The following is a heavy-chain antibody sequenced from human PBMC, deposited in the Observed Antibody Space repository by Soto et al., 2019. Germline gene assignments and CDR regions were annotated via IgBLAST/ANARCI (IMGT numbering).Heavy chain of an antibody. CDR1: GYTFTSYD. J-gene: IGHJ3*02. D-gene: IGHD3-10*01. CDR3: ARDGSLLWFGEVAAFDI. CDR2: MNPNSGNT. V-gene: IGHV1-8*01. Sequence: QVQLVQSGAEVKKPGASVKVSCKASGYTFTSYDINWVRQATGQGLEWMGWMNPNSGNTGYAQKFQGRVTMTRNTSKRTAYMELSSLRAEDTAVYYCARDGSLLWFGEVAAFDIWGQGTMVTVSS.